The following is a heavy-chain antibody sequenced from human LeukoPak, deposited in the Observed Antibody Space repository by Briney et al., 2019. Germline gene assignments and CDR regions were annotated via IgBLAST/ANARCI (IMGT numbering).Heavy chain of an antibody. CDR2: ISYDGSKK. V-gene: IGHV3-30-3*01. Sequence: GRSLRLSCAASGFTFSTYAMHWVRQAPGKGLEWVAVISYDGSKKYYADSVKGRFTISRDGSKNTLYLQMNSLRAEDTAVYYCARESNYYDSSGYYPYYFDYWGQGTLVTVSS. J-gene: IGHJ4*02. CDR1: GFTFSTYA. CDR3: ARESNYYDSSGYYPYYFDY. D-gene: IGHD3-22*01.